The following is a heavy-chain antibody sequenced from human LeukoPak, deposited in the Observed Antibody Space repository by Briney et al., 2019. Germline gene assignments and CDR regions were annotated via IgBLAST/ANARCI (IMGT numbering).Heavy chain of an antibody. J-gene: IGHJ5*02. CDR3: ARSSGVVIHNWFDP. D-gene: IGHD3-3*01. CDR2: IYYSGST. V-gene: IGHV4-39*01. Sequence: PSETLSLTCPVSGGSIRGSSYYWVWIRQPPGKGLEWVGTIYYSGSTYYNPSLKRRVTISADTSKNQLSLKVRSVTAADTAVYYCARSSGVVIHNWFDPWGQGTRVTVST. CDR1: GGSIRGSSYY.